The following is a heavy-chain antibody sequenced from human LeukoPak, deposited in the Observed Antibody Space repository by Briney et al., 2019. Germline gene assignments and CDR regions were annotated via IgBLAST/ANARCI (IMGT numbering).Heavy chain of an antibody. CDR1: GFTFSSYP. D-gene: IGHD2-15*01. V-gene: IGHV3-30*04. J-gene: IGHJ5*02. CDR2: ISYDGSNK. CDR3: ATLGIVVVVAATHAVNWFDP. Sequence: QAGGSLRLSCAASGFTFSSYPMHWVRQAPGKGLEWVAVISYDGSNKYYADSVKGRFTISRDNSKNTLYLQMNSLRAEDTAVYYCATLGIVVVVAATHAVNWFDPWSQGTLVTVSS.